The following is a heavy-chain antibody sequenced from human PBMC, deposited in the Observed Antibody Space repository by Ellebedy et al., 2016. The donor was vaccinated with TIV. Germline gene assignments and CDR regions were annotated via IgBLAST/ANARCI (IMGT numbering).Heavy chain of an antibody. J-gene: IGHJ4*02. CDR1: GFTLSSHF. D-gene: IGHD1-1*01. Sequence: GESLKISXEGSGFTLSSHFINWVRQAPGQGLEWLAYISGSSGRIDYADSVRGRFTISKDNAKNSVDLQMDSIRVEDTSVYYCARDSNWAFDYWGQGILVTVSS. CDR3: ARDSNWAFDY. CDR2: ISGSSGRI. V-gene: IGHV3-48*01.